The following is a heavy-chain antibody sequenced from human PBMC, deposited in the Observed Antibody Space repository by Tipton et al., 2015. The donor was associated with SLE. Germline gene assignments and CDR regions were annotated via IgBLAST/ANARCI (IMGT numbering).Heavy chain of an antibody. CDR1: GFIFSNYE. CDR2: ISRSDSTI. D-gene: IGHD3-3*01. Sequence: SLRLSCAASGFIFSNYEMNWVRQAPGKGLEWVSFISRSDSTIYYADSVKGRFTISRDNAKNPLYLQMNSLRVEDTAVYYCVRRADYDFWTGPKWFDPWGQGTLVTVSS. CDR3: VRRADYDFWTGPKWFDP. V-gene: IGHV3-48*03. J-gene: IGHJ5*02.